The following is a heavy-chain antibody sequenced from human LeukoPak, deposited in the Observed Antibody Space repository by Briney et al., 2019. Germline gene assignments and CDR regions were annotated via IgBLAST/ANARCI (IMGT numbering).Heavy chain of an antibody. D-gene: IGHD3-10*01. V-gene: IGHV4-4*07. CDR1: GGSIRSYY. J-gene: IGHJ3*01. Sequence: SETLSLTCPVSGGSIRSYYWSWIRQPAWKGLEWIGRIYTSGSTNYDPSLKSRVTMSVDTSKNQFSLKLSSVTAADTAVYYCARDESLTMVRGVTIPGAFDVWGQGTMVTVSS. CDR2: IYTSGST. CDR3: ARDESLTMVRGVTIPGAFDV.